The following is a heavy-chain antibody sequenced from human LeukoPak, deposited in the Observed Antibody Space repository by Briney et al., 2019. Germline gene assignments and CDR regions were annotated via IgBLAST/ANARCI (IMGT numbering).Heavy chain of an antibody. D-gene: IGHD3-22*01. Sequence: SETLSLTCTVSGGSNSSGSYYWSWIRQSAGKGLEWIGRIYTSGSTNYNPSLKSRVTISVDTSKNQFSLKLSSVAAADTAVYYCARDYYDSSGYDYWGQGTLVTVSS. V-gene: IGHV4-61*02. CDR3: ARDYYDSSGYDY. CDR1: GGSNSSGSYY. CDR2: IYTSGST. J-gene: IGHJ4*02.